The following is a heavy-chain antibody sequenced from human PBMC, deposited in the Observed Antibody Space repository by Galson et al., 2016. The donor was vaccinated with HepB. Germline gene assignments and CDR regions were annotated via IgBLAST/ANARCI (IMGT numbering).Heavy chain of an antibody. V-gene: IGHV1-69*13. J-gene: IGHJ1*01. D-gene: IGHD2-8*02. Sequence: SVKVSCKASGGTFSNYAINWVRQAPGQGPEWLGGISPMFGTKNYAQKFPGRATITADESTTTAFMELSSLNSDDTAVYYCATGTPYYYDTGGKSPQYFQNWGQGTLVTVSS. CDR1: GGTFSNYA. CDR2: ISPMFGTK. CDR3: ATGTPYYYDTGGKSPQYFQN.